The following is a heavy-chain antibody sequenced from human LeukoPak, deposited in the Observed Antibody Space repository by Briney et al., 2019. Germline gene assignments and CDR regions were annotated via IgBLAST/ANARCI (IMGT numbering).Heavy chain of an antibody. V-gene: IGHV4-31*03. CDR1: GGSISSGGYY. J-gene: IGHJ3*02. CDR2: IYYSGST. D-gene: IGHD3-16*02. CDR3: ARGRVRRRDYVWGSYRYTPVPPKMRRDAFDI. Sequence: PSETLSLTCTVSGGSISSGGYYWSWIRQHPGKGLEWIGYIYYSGSTYYNPSLKSRVTISVDTSKNQFSLKLSSVTAADTAVYYCARGRVRRRDYVWGSYRYTPVPPKMRRDAFDIWGQGTMVTVSS.